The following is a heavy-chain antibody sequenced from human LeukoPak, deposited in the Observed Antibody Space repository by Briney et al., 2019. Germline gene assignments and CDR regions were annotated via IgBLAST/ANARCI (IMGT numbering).Heavy chain of an antibody. J-gene: IGHJ5*02. D-gene: IGHD6-13*01. CDR2: IYYSGST. CDR3: VRVYSSSWFGWFDP. Sequence: SETLSLTCTVSGGSISSYYWSWIRQPPGKGLEWIGYIYYSGSTNYNPSLKSRVTISVDTSKNQFSLKLSSVTAADTAVYYCVRVYSSSWFGWFDPWGQGTLVTVSS. CDR1: GGSISSYY. V-gene: IGHV4-59*01.